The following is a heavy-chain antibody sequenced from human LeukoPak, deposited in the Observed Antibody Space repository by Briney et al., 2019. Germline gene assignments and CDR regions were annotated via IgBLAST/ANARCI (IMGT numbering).Heavy chain of an antibody. D-gene: IGHD3-16*02. CDR1: GGSISSYY. Sequence: KSSETLSLTCTVSGGSISSYYWSWIRQPAGKGLEWIGRIYTSGSTNYNPSLKSRVTMSVDTSKNQFSLKLSSVTAADTAVYYCARCITFGGVIVLDYWGQGTLVTVSS. CDR3: ARCITFGGVIVLDY. V-gene: IGHV4-4*07. CDR2: IYTSGST. J-gene: IGHJ4*02.